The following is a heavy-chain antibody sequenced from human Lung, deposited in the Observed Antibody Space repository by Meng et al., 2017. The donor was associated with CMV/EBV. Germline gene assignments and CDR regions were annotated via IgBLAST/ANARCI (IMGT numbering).Heavy chain of an antibody. D-gene: IGHD1-14*01. CDR1: GGTFSSYA. V-gene: IGHV1-69*10. CDR2: IIPILGIA. Sequence: SVKVSCKASGGTFSSYAISWVRQAPGQGLEWMGGIIPILGIANYAQKFQGRVTITADKSTSTAYMELSSLRSEDTAVYYCASLRYPPIKSYFDYWGQGTLVTVSS. CDR3: ASLRYPPIKSYFDY. J-gene: IGHJ4*02.